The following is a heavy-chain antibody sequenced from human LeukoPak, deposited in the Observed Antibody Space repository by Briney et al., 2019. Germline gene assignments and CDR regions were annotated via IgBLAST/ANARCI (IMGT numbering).Heavy chain of an antibody. Sequence: GRSLRLSRAASGFTFSSYAMHWVRQAPGKGLEWVAVISYDGSNKYYADSVKGRFTISRDNSKNTLYLQMNSLRAEDTAVYYCATPDYDFWSGYPVFDYWGQGTLVTVSS. J-gene: IGHJ4*02. CDR3: ATPDYDFWSGYPVFDY. CDR2: ISYDGSNK. D-gene: IGHD3-3*01. CDR1: GFTFSSYA. V-gene: IGHV3-30-3*01.